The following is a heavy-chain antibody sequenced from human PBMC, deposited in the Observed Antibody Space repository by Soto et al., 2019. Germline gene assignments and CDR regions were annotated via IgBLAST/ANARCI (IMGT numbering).Heavy chain of an antibody. CDR2: IFPDDSDT. CDR3: ARGGTITRVFDY. D-gene: IGHD1-20*01. CDR1: GYSFTSYW. Sequence: EVQLVQSGAEVKKPGESLKISCKGSGYSFTSYWIGWVRQMPGKGLEWMGFIFPDDSDTRYSPSFQGQVRISADTSISTAYLQWSSLEASDTAIYYCARGGTITRVFDYWGQGTLVTVSS. V-gene: IGHV5-51*03. J-gene: IGHJ4*02.